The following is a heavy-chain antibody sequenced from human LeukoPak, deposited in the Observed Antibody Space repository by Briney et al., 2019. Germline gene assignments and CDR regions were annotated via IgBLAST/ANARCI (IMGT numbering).Heavy chain of an antibody. J-gene: IGHJ4*02. V-gene: IGHV3-23*01. CDR1: GITLSNYG. CDR2: ISDSGGST. CDR3: AKRGVVIRVILVGFHEEAYYFDS. D-gene: IGHD3-22*01. Sequence: QPGGSLRLSCAVSGITLSNYGMSWVRQAPGKGLEWVAGISDSGGSTNYADSVKGRFTISRDNPKNTLYLQMNSLRAEDTAVYFCAKRGVVIRVILVGFHEEAYYFDSWGQGALVTVSS.